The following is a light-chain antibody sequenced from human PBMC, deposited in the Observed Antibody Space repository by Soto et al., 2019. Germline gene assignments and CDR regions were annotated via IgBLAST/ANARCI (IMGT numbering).Light chain of an antibody. CDR2: DAS. CDR1: QSINSY. Sequence: EIVLTQSPATLSLSPGERATLSCRASQSINSYLAWYQQKPGQAPRLLIYDASNRATGIPARFSGSGSGTAFTLTISSLEPEDFAVYYCQQRSNWPGYTFGQGTQLQIK. J-gene: IGKJ2*01. V-gene: IGKV3-11*01. CDR3: QQRSNWPGYT.